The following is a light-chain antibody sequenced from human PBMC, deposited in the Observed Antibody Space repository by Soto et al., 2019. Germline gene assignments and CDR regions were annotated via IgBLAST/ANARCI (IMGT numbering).Light chain of an antibody. CDR3: QQLNRYPLT. V-gene: IGKV1-9*01. Sequence: DIQLTQSPSFLSASVGDRVTITCRASQGISSYLAWYQQKPGKAPKLLIYAASTLQSGVPSRFSGSGSGTEFTLTISSLQPEEFATYYCQQLNRYPLTFGPGTKVDIK. J-gene: IGKJ3*01. CDR2: AAS. CDR1: QGISSY.